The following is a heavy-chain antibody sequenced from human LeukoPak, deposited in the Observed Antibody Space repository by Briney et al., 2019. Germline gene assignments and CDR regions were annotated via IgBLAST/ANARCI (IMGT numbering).Heavy chain of an antibody. D-gene: IGHD3-10*01. CDR3: ARRRYVTRVRGVRGWFDP. J-gene: IGHJ5*02. CDR2: INHSGST. Sequence: KPSETLSLTCAVYGGSFSGYYWSWLRQPPGKGLEWIGEINHSGSTNYNPSLKSRVTISVDTSKNQFSLKLSSVTAADTAVYYCARRRYVTRVRGVRGWFDPWGQGTLVTVSS. CDR1: GGSFSGYY. V-gene: IGHV4-34*01.